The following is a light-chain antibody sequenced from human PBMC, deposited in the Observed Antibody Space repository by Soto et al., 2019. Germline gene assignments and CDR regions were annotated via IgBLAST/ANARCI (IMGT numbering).Light chain of an antibody. CDR1: QGVSNN. V-gene: IGKV3-15*01. J-gene: IGKJ2*01. Sequence: EIVMTQSPATLPVSPGESATLSCRTSQGVSNNLAWYQQKPGQAPRLLMYEASTRATSTPARFSGSGSETEFTLTISNRQSEDFAVDHCQQYNNWPPMYTFGQGTKLEIK. CDR3: QQYNNWPPMYT. CDR2: EAS.